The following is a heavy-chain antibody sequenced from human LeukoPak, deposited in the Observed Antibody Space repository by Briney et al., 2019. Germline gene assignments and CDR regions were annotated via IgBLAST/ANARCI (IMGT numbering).Heavy chain of an antibody. CDR3: ARDLGDSSAN. CDR1: GFTFSGHA. Sequence: GGSLRLSCAASGFTFSGHAMNWVRQAPGKGLEWVSYISSSSSTIYYADSVKGRFTISRDNAKNSLYLQMNSLRAEDTAVYYCARDLGDSSANWGQGTLVTVSS. V-gene: IGHV3-48*04. CDR2: ISSSSSTI. J-gene: IGHJ4*02. D-gene: IGHD3-22*01.